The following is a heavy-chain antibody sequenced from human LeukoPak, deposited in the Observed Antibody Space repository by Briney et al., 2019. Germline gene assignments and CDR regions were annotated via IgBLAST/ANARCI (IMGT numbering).Heavy chain of an antibody. J-gene: IGHJ4*02. V-gene: IGHV3-13*01. D-gene: IGHD4-17*01. CDR2: IGTAGDT. CDR3: AKGGTTVTTGVDY. CDR1: GFTFSSHD. Sequence: GSLRLSCAASGFTFSSHDMHWVRQATGKGLEWVSTIGTAGDTYYPGSVKGRFTISRENAKNSLYLQMNSLRAEDMALYYCAKGGTTVTTGVDYWGQGTLVTVSS.